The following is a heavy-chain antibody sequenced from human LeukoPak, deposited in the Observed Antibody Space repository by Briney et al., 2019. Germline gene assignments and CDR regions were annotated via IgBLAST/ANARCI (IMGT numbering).Heavy chain of an antibody. CDR3: ARVISAVAGRRYYYGMDV. Sequence: SSETLSLTCTVSGGSISIYYWSWIRQPPGKGLEWIGYIYYSGSTNYNPSLKSRVTISVDTSKNQFSLKLSSVTAADTAVYYCARVISAVAGRRYYYGMDVWGQGTTVTVSS. CDR2: IYYSGST. CDR1: GGSISIYY. D-gene: IGHD6-19*01. J-gene: IGHJ6*02. V-gene: IGHV4-59*01.